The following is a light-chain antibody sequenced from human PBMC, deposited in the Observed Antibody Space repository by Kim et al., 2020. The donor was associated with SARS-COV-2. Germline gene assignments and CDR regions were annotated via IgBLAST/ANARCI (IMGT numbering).Light chain of an antibody. CDR2: TAS. CDR1: QNIGGY. V-gene: IGKV1-39*01. J-gene: IGKJ2*01. Sequence: DIQMTQSPSSLSASVGDRVIITCRASQNIGGYLNWYQQKPAKAPKLLIYTASTLQSGVPSRFRGSGSGTDFTLTITSLQPEDFATYYCQQSWSTPHTFGQGTTVEIK. CDR3: QQSWSTPHT.